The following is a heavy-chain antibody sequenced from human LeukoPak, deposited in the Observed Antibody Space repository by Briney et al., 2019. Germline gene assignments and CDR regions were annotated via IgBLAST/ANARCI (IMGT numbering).Heavy chain of an antibody. V-gene: IGHV3-23*01. Sequence: GGSLRLSCAASGFTFNNYVMSWVRQAPGKGLEWVSLISGSGDRTYYADSVKGRFTISRDNSKNTLYLQMNSLRAEDTAIYYCARELFDFDYWGQGTLVTVSS. CDR2: ISGSGDRT. J-gene: IGHJ4*02. D-gene: IGHD3-10*01. CDR1: GFTFNNYV. CDR3: ARELFDFDY.